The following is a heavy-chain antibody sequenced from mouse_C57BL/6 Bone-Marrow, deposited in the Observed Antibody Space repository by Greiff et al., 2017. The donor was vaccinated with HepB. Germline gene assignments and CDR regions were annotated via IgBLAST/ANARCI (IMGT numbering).Heavy chain of an antibody. J-gene: IGHJ2*01. Sequence: EVKLMESGGGLVQPGGSRKLSCAASGFTFSSFGLHWVRQAPDKGLEWVAYISSASSSIYYADTVKGRFTISRDNPKNTLFLQMTSLMSEDTALYYCARIYFGSSQSYDYWGQGTTLTVSS. D-gene: IGHD1-1*01. CDR2: ISSASSSI. V-gene: IGHV5-17*02. CDR1: GFTFSSFG. CDR3: ARIYFGSSQSYDY.